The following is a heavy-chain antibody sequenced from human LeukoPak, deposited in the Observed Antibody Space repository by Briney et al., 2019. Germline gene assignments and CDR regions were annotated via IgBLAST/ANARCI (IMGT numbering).Heavy chain of an antibody. Sequence: GGSLRLSCAASGFTFTRYSMNWVRQAPGKGLEWVSSISSSRSYIYYADSVKGRFAISRDNAKNSLYLQMNSLRAEDTAVYYCTIDHILSSGSYYNPSWFDPWGQGTLVTVSS. CDR3: TIDHILSSGSYYNPSWFDP. J-gene: IGHJ5*02. CDR1: GFTFTRYS. CDR2: ISSSRSYI. V-gene: IGHV3-21*01. D-gene: IGHD3-10*01.